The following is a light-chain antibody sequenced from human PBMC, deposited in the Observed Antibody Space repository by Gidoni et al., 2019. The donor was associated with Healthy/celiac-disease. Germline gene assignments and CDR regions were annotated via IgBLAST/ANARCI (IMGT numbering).Light chain of an antibody. V-gene: IGLV2-14*01. CDR3: SSYTSSRGV. J-gene: IGLJ1*01. CDR1: SSDVGCYNY. CDR2: EVS. Sequence: QSALTQPASVSGSPGQSITISCTGTSSDVGCYNYVSWYQQHPGKAPKLMIYEVSNRPSGVSNRFSGSKSGNTASLTISGLQAEDEADYYCSSYTSSRGVFGTGTKVTVL.